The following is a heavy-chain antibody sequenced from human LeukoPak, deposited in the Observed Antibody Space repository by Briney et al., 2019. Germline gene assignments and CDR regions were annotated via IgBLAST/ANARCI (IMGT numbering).Heavy chain of an antibody. CDR3: VRRGGSDGWGAFDI. Sequence: PGGSLRLSCAASEFTFSNYVMNWVRQAPGKGLEWVSSIRQSGDITYYADSVKGRFTISRDNSKNTLSLQMNSLSREDTAIYYCVRRGGSDGWGAFDIWVQGTVVTVSS. V-gene: IGHV3-23*01. CDR1: EFTFSNYV. J-gene: IGHJ3*02. D-gene: IGHD5-24*01. CDR2: IRQSGDIT.